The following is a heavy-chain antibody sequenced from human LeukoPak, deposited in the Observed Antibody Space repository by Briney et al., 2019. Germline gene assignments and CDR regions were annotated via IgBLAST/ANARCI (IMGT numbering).Heavy chain of an antibody. V-gene: IGHV1-69*13. CDR2: IIPIYGRA. CDR3: AGFFYDNSNDAFDI. D-gene: IGHD3-22*01. CDR1: GVTYGSYDFTFTSYA. J-gene: IGHJ3*02. Sequence: SVKVSCKASGVTYGSYDFTFTSYAISWVRQAPGQGLEWMGGIIPIYGRANYPQKFQGRVTITADESTRTVTMQLSSLRSEDTAVYYCAGFFYDNSNDAFDIWGQGTVVTVS.